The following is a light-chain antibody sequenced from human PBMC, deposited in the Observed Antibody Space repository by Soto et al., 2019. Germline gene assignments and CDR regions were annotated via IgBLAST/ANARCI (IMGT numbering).Light chain of an antibody. CDR3: GTWDSGLSAGV. V-gene: IGLV1-51*02. CDR1: SSNIENNY. CDR2: ENN. J-gene: IGLJ1*01. Sequence: QSALTQPPSVSAAPGQKVTISCSGSSSNIENNYVSWYQQLPGTAPKLLICENNKRPSGIPDRFSGSKSDTSATLGITGLQTGDEADYYCGTWDSGLSAGVFGTGTKVTVL.